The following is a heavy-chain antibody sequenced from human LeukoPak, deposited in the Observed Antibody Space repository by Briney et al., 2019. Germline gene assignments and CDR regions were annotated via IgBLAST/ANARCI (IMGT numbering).Heavy chain of an antibody. J-gene: IGHJ4*02. D-gene: IGHD1-26*01. V-gene: IGHV1-3*03. CDR3: ATRMRSGSLDY. CDR1: GYTFTGYA. Sequence: ASVKVSCKASGYTFTGYAIHWVRQAPGQSLEWMGWISGGNGNTKYSQEFQGRVTITRDTSASTAYMELSSLRSEDMAVYYCATRMRSGSLDYWGQGTLVTVSS. CDR2: ISGGNGNT.